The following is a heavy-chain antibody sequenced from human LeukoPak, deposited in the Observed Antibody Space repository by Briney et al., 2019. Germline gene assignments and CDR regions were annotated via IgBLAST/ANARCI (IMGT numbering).Heavy chain of an antibody. V-gene: IGHV3-53*01. J-gene: IGHJ4*02. D-gene: IGHD3-22*01. CDR2: LYSNSIT. CDR1: GFTVNNNY. Sequence: GGSLRLSCAASGFTVNNNYMTWVRQAPGKGLEWVSVLYSNSITYYADSVKGRFTISRDSSKNTLYLQMNSLRAEDTAVYYCARGITMMIVAPGYWGQGTLVTVSP. CDR3: ARGITMMIVAPGY.